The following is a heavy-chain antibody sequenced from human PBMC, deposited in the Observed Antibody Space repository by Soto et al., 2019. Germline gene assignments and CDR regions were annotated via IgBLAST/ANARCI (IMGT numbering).Heavy chain of an antibody. D-gene: IGHD6-19*01. CDR3: ARSRGWLVQFVDY. J-gene: IGHJ4*02. CDR2: IIPIFGTA. Sequence: SVKVSCKASGGTFSSYAISWVRQAPGQGLEWMGGIIPIFGTANYAQKFQGRVTITADKSTSTAYMELSSLRSDDTAVYYCARSRGWLVQFVDYWGQGPLVTVSS. V-gene: IGHV1-69*06. CDR1: GGTFSSYA.